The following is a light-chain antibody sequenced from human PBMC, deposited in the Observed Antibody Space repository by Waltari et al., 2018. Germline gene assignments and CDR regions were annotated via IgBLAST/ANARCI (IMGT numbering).Light chain of an antibody. Sequence: DILMTQSPSSLSATVGDRLTITCRASQNIENYLNWYQQRPGRAPKLLIYSASTLHSGVPPRFSGSGSGTEFTLTITNLQPEDFATYYCQQTYSTPTVTFGQGTRLDIK. CDR3: QQTYSTPTVT. CDR1: QNIENY. CDR2: SAS. J-gene: IGKJ5*01. V-gene: IGKV1-39*01.